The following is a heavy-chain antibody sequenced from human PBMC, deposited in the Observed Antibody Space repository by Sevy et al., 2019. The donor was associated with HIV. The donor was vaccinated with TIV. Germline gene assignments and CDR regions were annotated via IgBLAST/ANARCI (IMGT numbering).Heavy chain of an antibody. Sequence: GGSLRLSCAVSGFTVSANYMTWVRQAPGKGLEWLSVIYSDGTTHHADSVKGRFSISRDNSNNTLYLQMNSLRAEDTAVYYCARGKGGYGYGLNYWGQGTLVTVSS. J-gene: IGHJ4*02. V-gene: IGHV3-66*01. CDR3: ARGKGGYGYGLNY. CDR1: GFTVSANY. CDR2: IYSDGTT. D-gene: IGHD5-18*01.